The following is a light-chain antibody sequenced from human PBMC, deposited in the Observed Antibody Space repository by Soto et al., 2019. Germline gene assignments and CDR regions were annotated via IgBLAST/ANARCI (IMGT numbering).Light chain of an antibody. Sequence: DIVMTQSPDSLAVSLGERATINCKSSQSVLYSSDNKNYLAWYQQKPGQPPKLLIYWASTRESGVPDRFSGSGSGTDFTLTISSLQAEDVAVYYCQKSYSTSWTLGQGTKVEIK. CDR3: QKSYSTSWT. CDR2: WAS. CDR1: QSVLYSSDNKNY. V-gene: IGKV4-1*01. J-gene: IGKJ1*01.